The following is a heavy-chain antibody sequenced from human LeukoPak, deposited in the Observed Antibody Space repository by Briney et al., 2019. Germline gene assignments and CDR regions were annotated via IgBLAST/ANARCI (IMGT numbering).Heavy chain of an antibody. CDR1: GYTFTGYY. J-gene: IGHJ4*02. V-gene: IGHV1-2*06. Sequence: GASGKVSCKASGYTFTGYYMHWVRQAPGQGLEWMGRINPNSGGTNYAQKFQGRVTMTRDTSISTAYVELSRLRSDDTAVYYCARGRRSGGSCYSDYWGQGTLVTVSS. D-gene: IGHD2-15*01. CDR3: ARGRRSGGSCYSDY. CDR2: INPNSGGT.